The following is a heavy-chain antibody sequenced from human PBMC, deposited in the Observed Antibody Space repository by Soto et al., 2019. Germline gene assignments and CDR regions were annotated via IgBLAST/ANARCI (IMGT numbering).Heavy chain of an antibody. CDR2: INHRGST. Sequence: QVQLQQWGAGLLKPSETLSLTCAVYGGSFSGHYWSWIRQYPGKGLEWIAEINHRGSTNENPSLNSRVTMSVVTSMNQFYLGLGSVTAADTAVYFCSRGYPRSIFSTALATSYWFDSWGQGGLVTVSS. CDR3: SRGYPRSIFSTALATSYWFDS. D-gene: IGHD2-21*01. J-gene: IGHJ5*01. CDR1: GGSFSGHY. V-gene: IGHV4-34*01.